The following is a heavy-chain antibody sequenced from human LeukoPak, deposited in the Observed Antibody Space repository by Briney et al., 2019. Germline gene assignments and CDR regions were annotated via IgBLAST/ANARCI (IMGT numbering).Heavy chain of an antibody. CDR3: ARGGSDILTGYSDY. CDR1: GGSISSYY. Sequence: SETLSLTCTVSGGSISSYYWGWIRQPPGKGLEWIGYIYYSGSTNYNPSLKSRVTISVDTSKNQFSLKLSSVTAADTAVYYCARGGSDILTGYSDYWGQGTLVTVSS. D-gene: IGHD3-9*01. J-gene: IGHJ4*02. V-gene: IGHV4-59*01. CDR2: IYYSGST.